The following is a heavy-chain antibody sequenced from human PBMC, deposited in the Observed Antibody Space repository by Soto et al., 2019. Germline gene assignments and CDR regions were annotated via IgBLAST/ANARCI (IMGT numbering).Heavy chain of an antibody. J-gene: IGHJ4*02. D-gene: IGHD2-15*01. CDR3: ARDPGAASFDF. CDR2: INAGNGNT. V-gene: IGHV1-3*01. Sequence: ASVKVCCKASGYTFTSYAMHWVRQAPGQRLEWMGWINAGNGNTKYSQKLQGRVTLTTDTSASTAYMDLTTLRSEDTAVYFCARDPGAASFDFWAQGTLVTVSS. CDR1: GYTFTSYA.